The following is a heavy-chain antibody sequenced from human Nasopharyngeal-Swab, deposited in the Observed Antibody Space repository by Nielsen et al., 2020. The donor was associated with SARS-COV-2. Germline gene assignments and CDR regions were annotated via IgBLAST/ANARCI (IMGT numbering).Heavy chain of an antibody. CDR3: AKDCSSSWYTWGLFDY. J-gene: IGHJ4*02. D-gene: IGHD6-13*01. CDR2: ISWNSGSI. CDR1: GFTFDDYA. Sequence: GGSLRLSCAASGFTFDDYAMHWVRQAPGKGLEWVSGISWNSGSISYADSVKGRFTISRDNAKNSLYLQMNSLRAEDTALYYCAKDCSSSWYTWGLFDYWGQGTLVTVSS. V-gene: IGHV3-9*01.